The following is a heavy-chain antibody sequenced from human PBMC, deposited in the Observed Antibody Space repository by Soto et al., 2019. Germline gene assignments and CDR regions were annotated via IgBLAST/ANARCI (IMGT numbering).Heavy chain of an antibody. CDR3: ARDTYYYDSSGYYLTPPYDY. J-gene: IGHJ4*02. CDR1: GGTFSSYA. D-gene: IGHD3-22*01. Sequence: QVQLVQSGAKVKKPGSSVKVSCKASGGTFSSYAISWVRQAPGQGLEWMGGIIPIFGTANYAQKFQGRVTITADESTSTAYMELSSLRSEDTAVYYCARDTYYYDSSGYYLTPPYDYWGQGTLVTVSS. CDR2: IIPIFGTA. V-gene: IGHV1-69*01.